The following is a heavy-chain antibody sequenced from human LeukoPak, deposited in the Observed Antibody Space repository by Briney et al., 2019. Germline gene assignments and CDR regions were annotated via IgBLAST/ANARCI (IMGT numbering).Heavy chain of an antibody. Sequence: GGSLILSWAAAGFSFSSYAMSWVRAAGRKGLEWVTAISSIGENTYYVDSVKGRFTFSRDNSKNALYLQMNSLRVEDTALYYCAKDPRASSVYWGQGTLVTVSS. CDR1: GFSFSSYA. D-gene: IGHD6-6*01. CDR3: AKDPRASSVY. CDR2: ISSIGENT. V-gene: IGHV3-23*01. J-gene: IGHJ4*02.